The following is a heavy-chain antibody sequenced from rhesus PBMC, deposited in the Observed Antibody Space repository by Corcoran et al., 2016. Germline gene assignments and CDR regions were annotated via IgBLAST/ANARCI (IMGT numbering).Heavy chain of an antibody. J-gene: IGHJ4*01. CDR1: GFSISTSGLG. V-gene: IGHV2-174*01. Sequence: QVTLKESGPALVKPTQTLTLPCTFAGFSISTSGLGVGWIRPPPGQALEWLALIYWDDDKYYNKALKSRLTISKDTSKNQIVLTMNNMDPVDTATYYCARRHYSCSYYYFDYWGQGVLVTVSS. D-gene: IGHD3-16*01. CDR2: IYWDDDK. CDR3: ARRHYSCSYYYFDY.